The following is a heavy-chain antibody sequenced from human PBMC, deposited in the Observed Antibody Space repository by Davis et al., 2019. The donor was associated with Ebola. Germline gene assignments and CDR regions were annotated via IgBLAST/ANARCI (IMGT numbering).Heavy chain of an antibody. J-gene: IGHJ5*02. CDR3: ARDQSSGWFDP. CDR1: GGSISSSNW. CDR2: IYHSGST. D-gene: IGHD3-10*01. V-gene: IGHV4-4*02. Sequence: PSETLSLTCAVSGGSISSSNWWSWVRQPPGKGLEWIGEIYHSGSTNYNPSLKSRVTISVDTSKNQFSLKLSSVTAADTAVYYCARDQSSGWFDPWGQGTLVTVSS.